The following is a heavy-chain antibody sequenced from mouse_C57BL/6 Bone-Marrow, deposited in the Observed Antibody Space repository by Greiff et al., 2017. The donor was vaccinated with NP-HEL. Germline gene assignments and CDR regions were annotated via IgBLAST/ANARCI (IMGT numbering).Heavy chain of an antibody. Sequence: VQLQQSGAELVRPGASVKLSCKASGYTFTDYYINWVKQRPGQGLEWIARIYPGSGNTYYNEKFKGKATLTAEKSSSTAYMQLSSLTSEDTAVYYCTTLRREAWFAYWGQGTLVTVSA. J-gene: IGHJ3*01. V-gene: IGHV1-76*01. CDR3: TTLRREAWFAY. CDR1: GYTFTDYY. D-gene: IGHD1-1*01. CDR2: IYPGSGNT.